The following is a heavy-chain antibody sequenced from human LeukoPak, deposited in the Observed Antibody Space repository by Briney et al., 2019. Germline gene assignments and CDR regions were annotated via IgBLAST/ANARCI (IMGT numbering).Heavy chain of an antibody. V-gene: IGHV3-74*01. CDR1: GFTFSRYY. CDR2: INSDGSST. J-gene: IGHJ4*02. D-gene: IGHD6-13*01. Sequence: PGGSLRLSCAASGFTFSRYYMHWVRQAPGKRLVWVSRINSDGSSTTYADSVKGRFTISRDNAKNTLYLQMNSLKVEDTAVYYCTRVFVGDEYSSSGYWGQGTLVTVSS. CDR3: TRVFVGDEYSSSGY.